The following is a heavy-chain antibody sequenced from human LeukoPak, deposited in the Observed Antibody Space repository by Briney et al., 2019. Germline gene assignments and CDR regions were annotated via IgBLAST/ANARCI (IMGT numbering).Heavy chain of an antibody. J-gene: IGHJ4*02. CDR2: IYNSGST. CDR1: GGSISSYY. V-gene: IGHV4-4*07. CDR3: ARSAFLVTAPGLYYFDY. Sequence: PLETLSLTCTVSGGSISSYYWSWIRQPAGKGLEWIGHIYNSGSTNYNPSLKGRVTMSVATSKNQFSLHLSSVTAADTAVYYCARSAFLVTAPGLYYFDYWGQGTLVAVSS. D-gene: IGHD6-13*01.